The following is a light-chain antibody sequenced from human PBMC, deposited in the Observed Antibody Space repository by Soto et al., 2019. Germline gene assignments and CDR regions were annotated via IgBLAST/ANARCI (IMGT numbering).Light chain of an antibody. CDR1: QGVGST. Sequence: ELVLTQSPATLSVSPGVRATLSCRAIQGVGSTLAGYQQDHGPATRLLIYDASTRATGIPARLSGDGSGTEFTVTSSSLQSDDCAGYYCQHYKTLPHTCGGGPRVEI. V-gene: IGKV3-15*01. CDR2: DAS. J-gene: IGKJ4*01. CDR3: QHYKTLPHT.